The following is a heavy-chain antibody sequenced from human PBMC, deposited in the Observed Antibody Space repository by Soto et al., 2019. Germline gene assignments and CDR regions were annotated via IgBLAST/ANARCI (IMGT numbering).Heavy chain of an antibody. V-gene: IGHV5-51*01. CDR1: GYSFSRYS. J-gene: IGHJ6*02. D-gene: IGHD1-26*01. Sequence: ASLKISCKGYGYSFSRYSIGWVRQMPGKGLEWMGIIYPGDSDIRYSPSFQGQVTISADTSISTAYLQWSSLKASDTAIYYCARRRGSGSEYYYNYGMGVWGQGTTVTVSS. CDR3: ARRRGSGSEYYYNYGMGV. CDR2: IYPGDSDI.